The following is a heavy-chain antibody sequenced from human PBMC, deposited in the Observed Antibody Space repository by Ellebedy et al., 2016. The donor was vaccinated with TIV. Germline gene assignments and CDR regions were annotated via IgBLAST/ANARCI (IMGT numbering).Heavy chain of an antibody. Sequence: SETLSLTCAVYGGSFSGYYWSWIRQPPGKGLEWIGEINHSGSTNYNPSLKSRVTISVDTSKNQFSLKLSSVTAADTAVYYCARGRVGCSGGSCYSDYWGQGTLVTVSS. CDR1: GGSFSGYY. D-gene: IGHD2-15*01. J-gene: IGHJ4*02. CDR2: INHSGST. V-gene: IGHV4-34*01. CDR3: ARGRVGCSGGSCYSDY.